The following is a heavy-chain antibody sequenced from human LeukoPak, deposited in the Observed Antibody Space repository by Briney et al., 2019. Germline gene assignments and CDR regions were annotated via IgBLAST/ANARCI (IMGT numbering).Heavy chain of an antibody. CDR2: IYPGDSDT. V-gene: IGHV5-51*01. Sequence: GESLKISFKGSGFRFTTYWIGWVRPMSGKGLEWMGIIYPGDSDTRYSPSFQGQVTISADKSISTAYLQWSSLKASDSAMYYCARSASGWGFDDWGQGTLVTVSS. CDR1: GFRFTTYW. D-gene: IGHD6-19*01. CDR3: ARSASGWGFDD. J-gene: IGHJ4*02.